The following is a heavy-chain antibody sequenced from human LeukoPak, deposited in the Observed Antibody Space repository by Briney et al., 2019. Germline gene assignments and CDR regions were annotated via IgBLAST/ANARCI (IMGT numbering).Heavy chain of an antibody. CDR1: GGSFSGYY. V-gene: IGHV4-34*01. J-gene: IGHJ1*01. Sequence: PSETLSLTCAAYGGSFSGYYWSWVRQPPGKGREWIGEINHSEATYYNPSFKSRVTISVDTSKNQFSLKLSSVTAADTAVYYCAREAQYCSGGSCYGGYFQHWGQGTLVTVSS. CDR2: INHSEAT. D-gene: IGHD2-15*01. CDR3: AREAQYCSGGSCYGGYFQH.